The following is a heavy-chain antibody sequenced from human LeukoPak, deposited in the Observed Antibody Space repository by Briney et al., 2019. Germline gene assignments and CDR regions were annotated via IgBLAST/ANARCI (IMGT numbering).Heavy chain of an antibody. Sequence: GGSLRLSCAASGFTFSNYWVSWVRQTPGKGLEWVASINLDGSEKYYVDSVKGRFTISRDNAKNSLFLQINSLRAEDTALYYCARRYCGDGRCYKFDYWGQGTLVTVSS. V-gene: IGHV3-7*01. CDR2: INLDGSEK. CDR3: ARRYCGDGRCYKFDY. D-gene: IGHD2-15*01. CDR1: GFTFSNYW. J-gene: IGHJ4*02.